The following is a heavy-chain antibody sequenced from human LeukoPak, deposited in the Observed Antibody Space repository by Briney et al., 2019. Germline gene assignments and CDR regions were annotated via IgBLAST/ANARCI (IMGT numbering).Heavy chain of an antibody. Sequence: SETLSLTCAVSGGSFSGYYWSWIRQPPGKGLEWIGEIDRSGSTSYNPSLKSRVTVSIDTSKNQFSLKLSSVTAADTAVYYCASTPTGYSSGWYGFWGQGTLVTVSS. CDR2: IDRSGST. CDR1: GGSFSGYY. CDR3: ASTPTGYSSGWYGF. D-gene: IGHD6-19*01. V-gene: IGHV4-34*01. J-gene: IGHJ4*02.